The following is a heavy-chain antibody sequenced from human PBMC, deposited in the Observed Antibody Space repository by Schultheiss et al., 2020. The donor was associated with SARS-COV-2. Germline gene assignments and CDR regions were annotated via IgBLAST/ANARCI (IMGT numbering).Heavy chain of an antibody. Sequence: GGSLRLSCAASGFTFSSYWMHWVRQAPGKGLVWVSRINSDGSSTSYADSVKGRFTISRDNSKNTLYLQMNSLRAEDTAVYYCARDRRLVREQQLDYWGQGTLVTVSS. V-gene: IGHV3-74*01. J-gene: IGHJ4*02. CDR3: ARDRRLVREQQLDY. CDR2: INSDGSST. D-gene: IGHD6-13*01. CDR1: GFTFSSYW.